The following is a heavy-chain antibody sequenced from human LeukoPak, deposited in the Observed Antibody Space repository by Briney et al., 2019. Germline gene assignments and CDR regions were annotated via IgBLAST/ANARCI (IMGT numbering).Heavy chain of an antibody. J-gene: IGHJ6*03. Sequence: SETLSLTCAVYGGSFSGYYWSWIRQPPGKGLEWIGEINHSGSTNYNPSLKSRVTISVDTSKNQFSLKLSSVTAADTAVYYCARTLRYCSGGSCYFVGPPRYYYYYMDVWGKGTTVTVSS. D-gene: IGHD2-15*01. CDR3: ARTLRYCSGGSCYFVGPPRYYYYYMDV. CDR2: INHSGST. CDR1: GGSFSGYY. V-gene: IGHV4-34*01.